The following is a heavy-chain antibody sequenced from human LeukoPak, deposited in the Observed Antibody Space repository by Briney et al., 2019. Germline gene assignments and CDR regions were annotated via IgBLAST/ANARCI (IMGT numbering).Heavy chain of an antibody. CDR3: ANVRAYGDYALFAY. CDR1: GFTFSSYA. CDR2: IRGSGGRT. J-gene: IGHJ4*02. V-gene: IGHV3-23*01. D-gene: IGHD4-17*01. Sequence: GGSLRLSCAAPGFTFSSYARSSVRQAPGKGVGWVSAIRGSGGRTSYAYSVNDRFTVSRDKSKNTGSLQIDSLRAERTAVYYCANVRAYGDYALFAYWGQATLVTVSS.